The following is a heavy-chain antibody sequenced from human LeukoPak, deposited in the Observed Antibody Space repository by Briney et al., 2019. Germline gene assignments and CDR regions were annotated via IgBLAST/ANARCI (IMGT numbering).Heavy chain of an antibody. V-gene: IGHV3-9*01. J-gene: IGHJ5*02. CDR2: ISWNSGSI. D-gene: IGHD3-22*01. Sequence: GGSLRLSCAASGFTFDDYAMHWVRQAPGKGLEWVSGISWNSGSIGYADSVKGRFTISRDNAKNSLYLQMNSLRAEDTALYYCAKAYSSGQYNWSDPWGQGTLVTVSS. CDR1: GFTFDDYA. CDR3: AKAYSSGQYNWSDP.